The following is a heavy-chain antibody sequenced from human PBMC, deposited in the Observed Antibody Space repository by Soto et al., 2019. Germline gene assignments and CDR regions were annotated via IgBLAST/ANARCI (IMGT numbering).Heavy chain of an antibody. D-gene: IGHD3-3*01. CDR2: ISYDGSNK. V-gene: IGHV3-30-3*01. J-gene: IGHJ6*02. CDR3: ARDPVEGFGSPYGMDV. CDR1: GFTFSSYA. Sequence: GGSLRLSCAASGFTFSSYAMHLVRQAPGKGLEWVAVISYDGSNKYYADSVKGRFTISRDNSKNTLYLQMNSLRAEDTAVYYCARDPVEGFGSPYGMDVWGQGTTVTVSS.